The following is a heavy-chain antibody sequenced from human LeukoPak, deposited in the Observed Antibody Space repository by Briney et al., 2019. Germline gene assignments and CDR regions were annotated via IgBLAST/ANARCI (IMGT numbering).Heavy chain of an antibody. V-gene: IGHV3-21*01. CDR3: ARESTSYYDSSGYPY. Sequence: GGSLRLSCAASGFTFSSYSMNWVRQAPGKGLEWVSSISSSSSYIYYADSVKGRFTIPRDNAKNSLYLQMNSLRAEDTAVYYCARESTSYYDSSGYPYWGQGTLVTVSS. J-gene: IGHJ4*02. CDR2: ISSSSSYI. D-gene: IGHD3-22*01. CDR1: GFTFSSYS.